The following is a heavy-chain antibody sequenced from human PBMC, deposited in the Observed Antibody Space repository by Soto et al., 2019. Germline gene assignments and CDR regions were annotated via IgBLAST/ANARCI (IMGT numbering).Heavy chain of an antibody. Sequence: PGESLKISCKGSGYSFTSYWIGWVRQMPGKGLEWMGIIYPGDSDTRYSPSFQGQVTISADKSISTAYLQWSSLKASDTAMYYCALAHSSGYWPRGPAFDIWGQGTMVTVSS. V-gene: IGHV5-51*01. CDR1: GYSFTSYW. J-gene: IGHJ3*02. D-gene: IGHD3-22*01. CDR3: ALAHSSGYWPRGPAFDI. CDR2: IYPGDSDT.